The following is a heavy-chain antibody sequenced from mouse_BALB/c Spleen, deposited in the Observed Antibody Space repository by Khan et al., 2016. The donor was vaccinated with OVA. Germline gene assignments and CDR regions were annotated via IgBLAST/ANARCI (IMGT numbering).Heavy chain of an antibody. J-gene: IGHJ2*01. Sequence: EVQLVESGPGLVKPSQSLSLTCTVTGYSITSDYACNWIRQFPGNKLEWLGFISYSGTTNYNPFLKSRISITRDTSKNQFFLPLNSVTTEDTAKDYCARICGGDFDYWGQGTTLTVSS. CDR1: GYSITSDYA. V-gene: IGHV3-2*02. CDR2: ISYSGTT. CDR3: ARICGGDFDY.